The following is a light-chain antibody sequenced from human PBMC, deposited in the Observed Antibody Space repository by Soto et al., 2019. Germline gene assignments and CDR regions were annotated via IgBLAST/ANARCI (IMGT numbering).Light chain of an antibody. CDR2: GAS. CDR3: QQYGSSPPT. J-gene: IGKJ1*01. Sequence: EIVLTQSPGTMSLSPGERATLSCRASQSVSSSYLAWYQQKPGQAPRLLIYGASSRATGIPDRFSGSGSGTDFTLKISRLEPEDLAVYYCQQYGSSPPTFGQGTKVEIK. CDR1: QSVSSSY. V-gene: IGKV3-20*01.